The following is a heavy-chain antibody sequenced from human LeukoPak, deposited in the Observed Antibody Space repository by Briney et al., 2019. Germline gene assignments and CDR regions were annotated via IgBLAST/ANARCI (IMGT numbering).Heavy chain of an antibody. CDR3: ARQPERSYYNWFDP. V-gene: IGHV1-2*02. Sequence: ASVKVSCKASGYTFTDYYMHWVRQAPGRGLEWMGWFNPNNGGTNYAQKFQGRVTMTRDTSISTAYMELSRLRSDDTAVYYCARQPERSYYNWFDPWGQGTLVTVSS. D-gene: IGHD1-26*01. CDR1: GYTFTDYY. CDR2: FNPNNGGT. J-gene: IGHJ5*02.